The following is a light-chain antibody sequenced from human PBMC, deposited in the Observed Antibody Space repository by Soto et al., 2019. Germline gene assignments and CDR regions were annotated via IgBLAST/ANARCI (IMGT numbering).Light chain of an antibody. J-gene: IGKJ2*01. Sequence: EIVMTQSPATLSVSPGERATLSCRASQSVSSNLAWYQHKPGQAPRLLIFDASTRATGIPARFSGTGFGTEFTLTISSLQSEDFAMYYCQQYSASPYTFGQGTKLEI. CDR2: DAS. V-gene: IGKV3-15*01. CDR3: QQYSASPYT. CDR1: QSVSSN.